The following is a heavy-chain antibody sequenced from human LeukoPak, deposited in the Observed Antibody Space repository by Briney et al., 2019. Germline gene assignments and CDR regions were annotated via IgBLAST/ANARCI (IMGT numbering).Heavy chain of an antibody. CDR2: INPSGGST. J-gene: IGHJ4*02. CDR1: GYTFTSYY. Sequence: ASVKVSCKASGYTFTSYYMHWVRHAPGQGLEWMGIINPSGGSTSYAQKFQGRVTMTRDTSTSTVYMELSSLRSEDTAVYYCARDEDCSGGSCLPGFDYWGQGTLVTVSS. CDR3: ARDEDCSGGSCLPGFDY. D-gene: IGHD2-15*01. V-gene: IGHV1-46*01.